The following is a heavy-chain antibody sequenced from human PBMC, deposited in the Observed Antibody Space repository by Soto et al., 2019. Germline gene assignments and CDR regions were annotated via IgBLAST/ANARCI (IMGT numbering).Heavy chain of an antibody. J-gene: IGHJ4*02. CDR2: SYYSGRT. D-gene: IGHD6-6*01. CDR1: GGSISSSTYC. CDR3: ARLVLARPTRTLSHD. V-gene: IGHV4-39*01. Sequence: QLQLQESGPGLVKPSETLSLMCTVSGGSISSSTYCWGWIRQPPGKGLGWIGSSYYSGRTYYNPSLKSRVTIPVDTSKSQFYQRLSFVTGADTAVYYCARLVLARPTRTLSHDWGQGTLVTVSS.